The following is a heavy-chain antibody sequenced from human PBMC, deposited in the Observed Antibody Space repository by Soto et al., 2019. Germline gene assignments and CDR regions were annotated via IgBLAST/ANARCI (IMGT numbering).Heavy chain of an antibody. CDR2: ISGSGGST. J-gene: IGHJ4*02. CDR1: GFTFSSYA. D-gene: IGHD3-3*01. CDR3: AKDGYDFWSGYYLPDY. V-gene: IGHV3-23*01. Sequence: VGSLRLSCAASGFTFSSYAMSWVRQARGKGLEWVSAISGSGGSTYYADSVKGRFTISRDNSKNTLYLQMNSLRAEDTAVYYCAKDGYDFWSGYYLPDYWGQGTLVTVSS.